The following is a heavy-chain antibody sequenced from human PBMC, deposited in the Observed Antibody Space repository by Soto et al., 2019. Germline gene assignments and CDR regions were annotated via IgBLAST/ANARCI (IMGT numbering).Heavy chain of an antibody. CDR1: GFTFSSYG. J-gene: IGHJ3*02. Sequence: PGGSLRLSCAASGFTFSSYGMHWVRQAPGKGLEWVAVISYDGSNKYYADSVKGRFTISRDNSKNTLYLQMNSLRAEDTAVYYCVNRFLTYYYNSSGPPPAFDIWGQGTMVTVSS. CDR3: VNRFLTYYYNSSGPPPAFDI. V-gene: IGHV3-30*18. CDR2: ISYDGSNK. D-gene: IGHD3-22*01.